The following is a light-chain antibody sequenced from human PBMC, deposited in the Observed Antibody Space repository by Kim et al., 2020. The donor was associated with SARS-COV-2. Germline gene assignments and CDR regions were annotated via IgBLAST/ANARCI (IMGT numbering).Light chain of an antibody. CDR2: SAS. J-gene: IGKJ5*01. CDR3: QQYGGSPSFT. CDR1: QSVTSNY. V-gene: IGKV3-20*01. Sequence: PWDGATLSCRASQSVTSNYLAWYQQRPGQAPRLLIYSASRRADGIPDRFSGSGSGADFTLTISRLEPEDFAVYYCQQYGGSPSFTFGQGTRLEIK.